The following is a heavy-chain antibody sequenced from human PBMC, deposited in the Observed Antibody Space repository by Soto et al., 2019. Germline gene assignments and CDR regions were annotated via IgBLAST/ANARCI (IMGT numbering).Heavy chain of an antibody. D-gene: IGHD2-21*01. V-gene: IGHV4-59*08. J-gene: IGHJ4*02. CDR2: IYYSGST. Sequence: SETLSLTCSVSGGSMSTYYWSWIRQSPGKGLEWIGYIYYSGSTKYGPSLKSRATISVDTTKNQFSLKLTSVTAADTAVYYCASRAVDKSRGGDDWGQGTLVTSPQ. CDR1: GGSMSTYY. CDR3: ASRAVDKSRGGDD.